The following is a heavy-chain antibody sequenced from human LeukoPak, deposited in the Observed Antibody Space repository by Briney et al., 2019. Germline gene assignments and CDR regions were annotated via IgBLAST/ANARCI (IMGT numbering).Heavy chain of an antibody. Sequence: GGSLRLSCAASVFTFSSYAMSWVRQAPGKGLEWVSAISGSGGSTYYADSVKGRFTISRDNSKNTLYLQMNSLRAEATAVYYCAKALYYYGSGYDYWGQGTLVTVSS. J-gene: IGHJ4*02. CDR2: ISGSGGST. CDR3: AKALYYYGSGYDY. CDR1: VFTFSSYA. D-gene: IGHD3-10*01. V-gene: IGHV3-23*01.